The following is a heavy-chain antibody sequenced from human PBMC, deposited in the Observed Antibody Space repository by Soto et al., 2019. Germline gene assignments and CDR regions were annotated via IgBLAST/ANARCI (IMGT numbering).Heavy chain of an antibody. CDR1: GFTFSSYS. CDR3: ARAKGGYCSSTSCYNWFDP. D-gene: IGHD2-2*01. V-gene: IGHV3-48*01. J-gene: IGHJ5*02. Sequence: GGSLRLSCAASGFTFSSYSMNWVRQAPGKGLEWVSYISSSSSTIYYADSVKGRFTISRDNAKNSLYLQMNSLRAEDTALYDCARAKGGYCSSTSCYNWFDPWGQGTLVTVSS. CDR2: ISSSSSTI.